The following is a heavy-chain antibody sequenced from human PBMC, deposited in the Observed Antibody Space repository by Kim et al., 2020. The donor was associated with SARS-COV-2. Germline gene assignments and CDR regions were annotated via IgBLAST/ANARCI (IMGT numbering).Heavy chain of an antibody. CDR3: AKGDDSSGYYSLGFDY. Sequence: VKGRFTISRDNSKNTLYLQMNSLRAEDTAVYYCAKGDDSSGYYSLGFDYWGQGTLVTVSS. J-gene: IGHJ4*02. D-gene: IGHD3-22*01. V-gene: IGHV3-30*02.